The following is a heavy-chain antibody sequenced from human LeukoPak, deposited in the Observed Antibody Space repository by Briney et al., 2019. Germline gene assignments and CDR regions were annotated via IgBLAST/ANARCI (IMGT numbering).Heavy chain of an antibody. CDR3: ARMGDCSSTSCYEYYYYYYMDV. D-gene: IGHD2-2*01. Sequence: SETLSLTCTVSGGSISSYYWSWIRQPPGKGLEWIGYIYYSGSTNYNPSLKSRVTISVDTSKNQFSLKLSSVTAADTAVYYCARMGDCSSTSCYEYYYYYYMDVWGKGTTVTISS. CDR2: IYYSGST. CDR1: GGSISSYY. V-gene: IGHV4-59*01. J-gene: IGHJ6*03.